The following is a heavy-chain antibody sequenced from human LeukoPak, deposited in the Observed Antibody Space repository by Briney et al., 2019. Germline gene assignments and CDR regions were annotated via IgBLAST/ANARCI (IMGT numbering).Heavy chain of an antibody. J-gene: IGHJ4*02. Sequence: KPGGTLRLSCAASGFNFNNYGMSWVRQAPGKGLEWVSSISGSSSHIYYADSVKGRFTISRDNAKNSLYLQMNSLRVEDTAVYYCAREVISAWDRRTACFDYWGQGTLVSVSS. CDR1: GFNFNNYG. CDR3: AREVISAWDRRTACFDY. CDR2: ISGSSSHI. V-gene: IGHV3-21*01. D-gene: IGHD2/OR15-2a*01.